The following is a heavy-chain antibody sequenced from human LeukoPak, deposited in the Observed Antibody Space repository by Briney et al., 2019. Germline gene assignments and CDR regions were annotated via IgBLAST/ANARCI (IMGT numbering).Heavy chain of an antibody. CDR3: ARDGPHDYGDSDY. Sequence: SAKVSSTPSGGTFSSYAISWVRQGPGQRLEWLGGNIPIFGTANHAQKYQGRVTMTADESTSTAYMELSSLRYEDTAVYYCARDGPHDYGDSDYWGQGTLVTVSS. D-gene: IGHD4-17*01. V-gene: IGHV1-69*13. J-gene: IGHJ4*02. CDR1: GGTFSSYA. CDR2: NIPIFGTA.